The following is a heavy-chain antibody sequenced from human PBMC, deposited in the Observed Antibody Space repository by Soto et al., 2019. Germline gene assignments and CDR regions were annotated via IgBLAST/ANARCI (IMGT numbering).Heavy chain of an antibody. J-gene: IGHJ4*02. CDR1: GFTFGNSV. Sequence: GGSLIISCATSGFTFGNSVRHWVRQAPGKGLEWVSRMNSDGNPTDYADSVKGRFTVSRDNARNTLYLQMSSLRAEDTAVYYCATAEVDYWGPGTLVPVSS. V-gene: IGHV3-74*01. CDR2: MNSDGNPT. CDR3: ATAEVDY.